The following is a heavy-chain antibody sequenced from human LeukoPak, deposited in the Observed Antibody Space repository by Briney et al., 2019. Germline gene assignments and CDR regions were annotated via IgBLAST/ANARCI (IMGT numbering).Heavy chain of an antibody. CDR2: INHSGST. CDR3: ARGVRDYDILNY. CDR1: GGSFSGYY. Sequence: PSETLSLTCAVYGGSFSGYYWSWIRQPPGKGLEWIGEINHSGSTNYNPSLKGRVTLSVDTSKNQFSPKLSSVTAADTAVYYCARGVRDYDILNYWGQGTLVTVSS. V-gene: IGHV4-34*01. D-gene: IGHD3-9*01. J-gene: IGHJ4*02.